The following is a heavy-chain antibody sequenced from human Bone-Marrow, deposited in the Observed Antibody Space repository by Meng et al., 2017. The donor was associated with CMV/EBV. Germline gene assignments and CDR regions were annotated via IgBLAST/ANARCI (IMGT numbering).Heavy chain of an antibody. D-gene: IGHD1/OR15-1a*01. Sequence: GESLKISCVGSGITVSSYSMNWVRQSPGRGLEWVSSISRSGNNIHYADSLKGRLTISRDNAKNSLYLQMNNLRAEDTAVYYCAARNNDYYGTDVWGRGTTVTVSS. CDR1: GITVSSYS. CDR2: ISRSGNNI. V-gene: IGHV3-21*01. CDR3: AARNNDYYGTDV. J-gene: IGHJ6*02.